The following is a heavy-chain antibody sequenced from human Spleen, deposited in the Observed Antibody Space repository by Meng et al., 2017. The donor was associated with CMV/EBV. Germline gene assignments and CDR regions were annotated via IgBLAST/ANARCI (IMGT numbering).Heavy chain of an antibody. CDR1: GYTFTGYY. D-gene: IGHD7-27*01. V-gene: IGHV1-2*02. CDR2: INPNSGGT. J-gene: IGHJ4*02. Sequence: ASVKVSCKASGYTFTGYYMHWVRQAPGQGLEWMEWINPNSGGTNYAQKFQGRVTMTRDTSISTAYMELSRLTSDDTAVYYCARDNNWGPDYWGQGTLVTVTS. CDR3: ARDNNWGPDY.